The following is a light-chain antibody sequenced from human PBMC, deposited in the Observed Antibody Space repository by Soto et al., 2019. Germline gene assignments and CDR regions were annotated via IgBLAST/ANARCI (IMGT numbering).Light chain of an antibody. CDR3: HQFATARS. V-gene: IGKV3-20*01. CDR2: GAS. J-gene: IGKJ1*01. Sequence: IVLMVSPGTLSMSPRQRATPSCRASQSLSSSFLAWYPQTPGKAPRLLPYGASSRAAGIPDRLSGSGAGTDFTLTIRSLEPEYSAVDYCHQFATARSFGQGTQVEIK. CDR1: QSLSSSF.